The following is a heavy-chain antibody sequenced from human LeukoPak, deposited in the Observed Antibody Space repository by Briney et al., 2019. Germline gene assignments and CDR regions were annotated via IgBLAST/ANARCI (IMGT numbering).Heavy chain of an antibody. CDR3: ARQMNTVTADY. Sequence: SETLSLACTVSGGSISSSSYFWGWIRQPPGKGLEWIGSVFYSGSTYYNPSLNSRVTISIDTSKNQFSLRLSSVTAADTAVYYCARQMNTVTADYWGQGTLVTVSS. J-gene: IGHJ4*02. D-gene: IGHD4-17*01. V-gene: IGHV4-39*01. CDR2: VFYSGST. CDR1: GGSISSSSYF.